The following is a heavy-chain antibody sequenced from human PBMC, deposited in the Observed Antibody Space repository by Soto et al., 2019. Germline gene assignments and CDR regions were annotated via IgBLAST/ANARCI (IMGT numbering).Heavy chain of an antibody. J-gene: IGHJ4*02. Sequence: SETLSLTCSVSGVTLTSYYWSWIRQTPGKTLEWIGCIFYNGTTNYNPSLKSRVTMSLDMSKNQFSLKLNSVTAEDTALYYCARGKGTHRYWGQGTLVTVS. CDR2: IFYNGTT. CDR3: ARGKGTHRY. V-gene: IGHV4-59*01. CDR1: GVTLTSYY. D-gene: IGHD3-10*01.